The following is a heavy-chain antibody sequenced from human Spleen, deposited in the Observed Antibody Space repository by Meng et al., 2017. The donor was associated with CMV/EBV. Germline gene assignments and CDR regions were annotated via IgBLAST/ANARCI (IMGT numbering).Heavy chain of an antibody. D-gene: IGHD3-3*01. V-gene: IGHV3-33*01. Sequence: GESLKISCAASGLTLNTYDMHWVRQAPGKGLEWVAVIWSDGSDKYFADSVKGRFTISRDSSKNTLYLQMNSLRVEDTAVYYCAIWTRDVFWSGHLKGDGFDIWGQGTMVTVSS. CDR1: GLTLNTYD. CDR3: AIWTRDVFWSGHLKGDGFDI. J-gene: IGHJ3*02. CDR2: IWSDGSDK.